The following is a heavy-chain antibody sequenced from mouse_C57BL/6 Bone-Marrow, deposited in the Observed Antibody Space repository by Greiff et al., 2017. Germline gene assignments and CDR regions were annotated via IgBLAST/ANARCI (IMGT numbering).Heavy chain of an antibody. V-gene: IGHV1-54*01. J-gene: IGHJ2*01. D-gene: IGHD2-1*01. Sequence: VQLLQSGAELVRPGTSVKVSCKASGYAFTNYLIAWVNQRPGQGLEWIGVINPGSGGTNYNEKVKGKATLTADKSSSTAYMQLSSLTSEDSAVDFCASGGYCGNRFDFGGQGNTLPVTS. CDR1: GYAFTNYL. CDR2: INPGSGGT. CDR3: ASGGYCGNRFDF.